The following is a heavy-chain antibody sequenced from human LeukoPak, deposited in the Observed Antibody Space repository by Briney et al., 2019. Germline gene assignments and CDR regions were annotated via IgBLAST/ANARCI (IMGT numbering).Heavy chain of an antibody. CDR1: GFTVSSNY. Sequence: GGSLRLSCAASGFTVSSNYMSWVRQAPGKGLEWVSVIYSGGSTYYADSVKGRFTISRDNSKNTLYLQMNSLRAEDTAVYHCARFGGYSYGYSEIFDYWGQGTLVTVSS. V-gene: IGHV3-66*01. CDR3: ARFGGYSYGYSEIFDY. D-gene: IGHD5-18*01. CDR2: IYSGGST. J-gene: IGHJ4*02.